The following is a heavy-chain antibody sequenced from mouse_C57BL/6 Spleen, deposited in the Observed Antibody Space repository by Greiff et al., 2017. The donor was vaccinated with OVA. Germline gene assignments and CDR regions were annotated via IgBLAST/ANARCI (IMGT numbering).Heavy chain of an antibody. J-gene: IGHJ4*01. V-gene: IGHV2-2*01. CDR1: GFSLTSYG. Sequence: VQLVESGPGLVQPSQSLSITCTVSGFSLTSYGVHWVRQSPGKGLEWLGVIWSGGSTDYNAAFISRLSISKDNSKCQVFFKMNSLHTDATAIYYCARKGGDAMDYWGQGTSVTVSS. CDR2: IWSGGST. CDR3: ARKGGDAMDY.